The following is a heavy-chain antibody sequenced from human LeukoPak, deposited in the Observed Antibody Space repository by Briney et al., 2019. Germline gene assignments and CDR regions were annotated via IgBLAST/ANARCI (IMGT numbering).Heavy chain of an antibody. CDR1: GGSISSSSYY. D-gene: IGHD3-10*01. CDR2: IYYSGST. V-gene: IGHV4-39*07. Sequence: NPSETLSLTCTVSGGSISSSSYYWGWIRQPPGKGLEWIGSIYYSGSTYYNPSLKSRVTISVDTSKNQFSLKLSSVTAADTAVYYCARNRFGDYPDYWGQGTLVTVSS. CDR3: ARNRFGDYPDY. J-gene: IGHJ4*02.